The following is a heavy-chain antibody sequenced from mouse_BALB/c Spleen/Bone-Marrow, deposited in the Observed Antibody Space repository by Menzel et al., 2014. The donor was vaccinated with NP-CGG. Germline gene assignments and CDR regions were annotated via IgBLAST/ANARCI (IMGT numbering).Heavy chain of an antibody. CDR1: GFTFSDYA. J-gene: IGHJ4*01. CDR2: ISNGGRYA. CDR3: TRSGGDSAQDY. Sequence: EVKLMESGGGLVKPGGSLKLSCAASGFTFSDYAMSWVRQTPEKRLEWVATISNGGRYAYFPDSVKGRFTISRDNAKNSLYLQMNSLRSEDTATYYCTRSGGDSAQDYWGQGTSVTVSS. V-gene: IGHV5-9-1*01.